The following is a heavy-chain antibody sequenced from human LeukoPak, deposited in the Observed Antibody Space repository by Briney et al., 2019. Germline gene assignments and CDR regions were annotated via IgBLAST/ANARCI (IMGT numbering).Heavy chain of an antibody. V-gene: IGHV3-53*01. CDR3: ARDQYSYGQYYFDY. CDR2: IYSGGST. J-gene: IGHJ4*02. D-gene: IGHD5-18*01. Sequence: GGSLRLSCAASGFTVSNNYMSWVRQAPGKGLEWVSVIYSGGSTYYADSVKGRFTISRDNSKNTLYLQMNSLRAEDTAVYYCARDQYSYGQYYFDYWGQGTLVTVSS. CDR1: GFTVSNNY.